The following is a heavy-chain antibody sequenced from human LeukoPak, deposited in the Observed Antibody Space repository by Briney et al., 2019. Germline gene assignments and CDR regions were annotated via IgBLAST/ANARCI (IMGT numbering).Heavy chain of an antibody. CDR3: ARDRFGSSNDAFDI. J-gene: IGHJ3*02. Sequence: GGSLRLSCAASGFTSSNFGMNWVRQAPGKGLEWVSFISSSSSYIYYTDSVKGRFTISRDNAKNSVYLQMNSLRAEDTALYYCARDRFGSSNDAFDIWGQGTVVTVSS. V-gene: IGHV3-21*01. CDR1: GFTSSNFG. CDR2: ISSSSSYI. D-gene: IGHD3-10*01.